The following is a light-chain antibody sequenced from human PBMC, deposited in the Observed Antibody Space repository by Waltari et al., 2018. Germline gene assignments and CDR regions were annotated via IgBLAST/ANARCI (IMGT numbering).Light chain of an antibody. Sequence: QSALTQPASVSGSPGQSITISCSGTDSDVGAYDFVSWYQQHPGKAPHLIIYAVSNRPSGVSNRFSASKSVNTASLTISGLQAEDEADYYCSSYTTSSAPGVFGTGTRVTVL. V-gene: IGLV2-14*01. CDR3: SSYTTSSAPGV. J-gene: IGLJ1*01. CDR2: AVS. CDR1: DSDVGAYDF.